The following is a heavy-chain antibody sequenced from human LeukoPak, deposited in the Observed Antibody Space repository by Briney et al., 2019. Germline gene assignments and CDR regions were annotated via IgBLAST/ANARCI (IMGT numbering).Heavy chain of an antibody. D-gene: IGHD2-2*01. J-gene: IGHJ6*02. CDR1: GDSVSSGSSY. CDR3: ARDSSSSSDYYYSAMDV. CDR2: IYYSGSI. V-gene: IGHV4-61*01. Sequence: PSETLSLTCTVSGDSVSSGSSYWSWIRQPPGKGLEWVGYIYYSGSITYNPSLKSRVTISVDTSKNQFSLKLSSVTAADTAVYYCARDSSSSSDYYYSAMDVWGQGTTVTVSS.